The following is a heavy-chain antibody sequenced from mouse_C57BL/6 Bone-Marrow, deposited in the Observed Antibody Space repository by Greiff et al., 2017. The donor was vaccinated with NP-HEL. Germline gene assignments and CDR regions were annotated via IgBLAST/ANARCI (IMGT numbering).Heavy chain of an antibody. D-gene: IGHD6-1*01. CDR3: ARHDPLYYWYFDV. Sequence: EVQVVESGGDLVKPGGSLKLSCAASGFTFSSYGMSWVRQTPDKRLEWVATISSGGSYTYYPDSVKGRFTISRDNAKNTLYLQMSSLKSEDTAMYYRARHDPLYYWYFDVWGTGTTVTVSS. CDR1: GFTFSSYG. CDR2: ISSGGSYT. J-gene: IGHJ1*03. V-gene: IGHV5-6*01.